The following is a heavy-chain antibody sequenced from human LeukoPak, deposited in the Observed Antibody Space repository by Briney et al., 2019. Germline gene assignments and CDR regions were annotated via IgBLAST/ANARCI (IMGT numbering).Heavy chain of an antibody. CDR1: GYTFTSYG. CDR2: ISAYNGNT. J-gene: IGHJ4*02. Sequence: ASVKVSCKASGYTFTSYGISWVRQAPGQGLEWMGWISAYNGNTKYAQKLQGRVIMTTDTSTSTAYMELRSLRSDDTAVYYCARDRLLHYDSSGYPDYWGQGTLVTVSS. D-gene: IGHD3-22*01. CDR3: ARDRLLHYDSSGYPDY. V-gene: IGHV1-18*01.